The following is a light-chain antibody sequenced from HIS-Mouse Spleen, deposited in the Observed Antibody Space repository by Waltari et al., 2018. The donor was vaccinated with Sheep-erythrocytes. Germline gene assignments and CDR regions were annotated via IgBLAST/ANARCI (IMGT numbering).Light chain of an antibody. CDR3: SSYTSSSTVV. Sequence: QSALTQPASVSGSPGQSITISCTGTSSDVGGYNYVSWYQQHPGKAPKLMFYEVSKRPSGVSNRVSGSKSGNTASLTISGLQAEDEADYYCSSYTSSSTVVFGGGTKLTVL. J-gene: IGLJ2*01. CDR1: SSDVGGYNY. CDR2: EVS. V-gene: IGLV2-14*01.